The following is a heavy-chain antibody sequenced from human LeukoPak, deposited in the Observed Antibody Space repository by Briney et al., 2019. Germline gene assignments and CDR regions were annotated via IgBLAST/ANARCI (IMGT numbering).Heavy chain of an antibody. CDR2: IYYSGST. D-gene: IGHD3-22*01. V-gene: IGHV4-59*01. CDR3: ARESTDYDSSPRDAFDI. Sequence: PSETLSLTCTVSGDSISSYYWSWIRQPPGKGLEWIGYIYYSGSTNYNPSLKSRVTISVDTSKNQFSLKLSSVTAADTAVYYCARESTDYDSSPRDAFDIWGQGTMVTVSS. CDR1: GDSISSYY. J-gene: IGHJ3*02.